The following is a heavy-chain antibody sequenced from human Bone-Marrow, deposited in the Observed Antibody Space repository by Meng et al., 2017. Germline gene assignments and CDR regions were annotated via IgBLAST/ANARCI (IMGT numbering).Heavy chain of an antibody. CDR1: GYTFTSYG. CDR2: ISAYNGNT. V-gene: IGHV1-18*01. Sequence: ASVKVSCKASGYTFTSYGISWVRQAPGQGLEWMGWISAYNGNTNYAQKLQGRVTMTTDTSTSTAYMELRSLRSDDTAVYYCARRPAFASDYYYGMDVWGQGTTVTVSS. CDR3: ARRPAFASDYYYGMDV. J-gene: IGHJ6*02.